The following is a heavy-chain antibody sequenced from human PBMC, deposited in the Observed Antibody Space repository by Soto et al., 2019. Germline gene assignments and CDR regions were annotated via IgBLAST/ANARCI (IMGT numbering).Heavy chain of an antibody. CDR3: ARRYGDCFDF. CDR2: IYYSGST. CDR1: GGSLSSYY. J-gene: IGHJ4*02. V-gene: IGHV4-59*08. D-gene: IGHD4-17*01. Sequence: ASETLSLTCTVAGGSLSSYYLSWIRQPPGKGLEWIGYIYYSGSTNYNPSLKSRVTISVDTSKNQFSLKLSSVTAADTAVYYCARRYGDCFDFWGQGTLVTVSS.